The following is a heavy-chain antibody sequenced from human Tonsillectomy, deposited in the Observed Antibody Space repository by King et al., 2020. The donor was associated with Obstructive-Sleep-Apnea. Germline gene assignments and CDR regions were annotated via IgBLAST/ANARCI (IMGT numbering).Heavy chain of an antibody. D-gene: IGHD2-2*01. Sequence: VQLVESGGGVVQPGRSLRLSCAASGFTFSSYGMHWVRQAPGKGLEWVAVISYDGSNKYYADSVKGRFTISRDNSKNTLYLQMNSLRAEDTAVYYCAKVVVPAAIGYYYGMDVWGHGTTVTVSS. CDR1: GFTFSSYG. V-gene: IGHV3-30*18. CDR3: AKVVVPAAIGYYYGMDV. CDR2: ISYDGSNK. J-gene: IGHJ6*02.